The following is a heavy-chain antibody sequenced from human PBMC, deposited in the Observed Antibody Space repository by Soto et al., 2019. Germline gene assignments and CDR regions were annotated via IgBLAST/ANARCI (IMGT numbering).Heavy chain of an antibody. CDR2: TYYRSKWYN. CDR1: GDSVSSNSAA. Sequence: RSQTLSLTCAISGDSVSSNSAAWNWIRQSPSRGLEWLGRTYYRSKWYNDYAVSVKSRITINPDTSKNQFSLQLNSVTPEDTAVYYCARDLGSDEGRYSSSWYGGYYGMDVWGQGTTVTVSS. J-gene: IGHJ6*02. V-gene: IGHV6-1*01. D-gene: IGHD6-13*01. CDR3: ARDLGSDEGRYSSSWYGGYYGMDV.